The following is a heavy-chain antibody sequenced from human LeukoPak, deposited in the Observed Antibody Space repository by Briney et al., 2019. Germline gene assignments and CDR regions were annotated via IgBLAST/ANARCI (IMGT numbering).Heavy chain of an antibody. CDR1: GYTFTGYY. V-gene: IGHV1-2*02. CDR3: ARTHCGGDCYLNDAFDI. Sequence: ASVKVSCKASGYTFTGYYMHWVRQAPGQGLEWMGWINPNSGATNYAQKFQGRVTMARDTSISTAYMELSSLTSDDTAVHYCARTHCGGDCYLNDAFDIWGQGTMVTVSS. CDR2: INPNSGAT. J-gene: IGHJ3*02. D-gene: IGHD2-21*01.